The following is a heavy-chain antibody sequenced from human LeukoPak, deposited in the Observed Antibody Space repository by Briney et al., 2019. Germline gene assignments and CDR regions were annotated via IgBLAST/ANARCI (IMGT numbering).Heavy chain of an antibody. CDR2: IPSSGSTI. D-gene: IGHD1-26*01. V-gene: IGHV3-48*03. CDR1: GFTFSTYE. Sequence: PGGSLRLSCAASGFTFSTYEMNWVRQAPGKGLEWVSYIPSSGSTIYYVDSVKCRFHISRDNAKNSLYLQVNSLRVEDTAVYYCAREATGATGYFDYWGQGTLVTVSS. J-gene: IGHJ4*02. CDR3: AREATGATGYFDY.